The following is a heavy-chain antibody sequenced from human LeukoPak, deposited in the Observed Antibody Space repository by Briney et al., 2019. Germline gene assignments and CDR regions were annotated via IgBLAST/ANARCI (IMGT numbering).Heavy chain of an antibody. CDR3: AREGVSRKMDLDY. CDR2: ISYDGSNK. D-gene: IGHD5-24*01. J-gene: IGHJ4*02. CDR1: GFTFSSYA. V-gene: IGHV3-30-3*01. Sequence: GRSLRLSCAASGFTFSSYAMRWVRQAPGKGLEWVAVISYDGSNKYYADSVKGRFTISRDNSKNTLYLQMNSLRAEDTAVYYCAREGVSRKMDLDYWGQGTLVTVSS.